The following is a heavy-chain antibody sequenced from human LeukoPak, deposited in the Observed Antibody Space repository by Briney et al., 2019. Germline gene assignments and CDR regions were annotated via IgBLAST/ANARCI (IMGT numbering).Heavy chain of an antibody. CDR2: IQYDGTNK. V-gene: IGHV3-30*02. D-gene: IGHD3-10*02. CDR3: AELGITMIGGV. J-gene: IGHJ6*04. CDR1: GFTFSSYG. Sequence: GGSLRLSCAASGFTFSSYGMHWVRQAPGKGLEWVTFIQYDGTNKYYADSVKGRFTISRDNSKNTLYLQMNSLRAEDTAVYYCAELGITMIGGVWGKGTTVTISS.